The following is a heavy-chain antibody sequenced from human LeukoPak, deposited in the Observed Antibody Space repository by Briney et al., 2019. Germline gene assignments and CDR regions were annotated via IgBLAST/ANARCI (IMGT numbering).Heavy chain of an antibody. CDR2: XDPEDGET. J-gene: IGHJ2*01. Sequence: SXXXSGXXLTELSMHWVRQAPGKGLXXXGGXDPEDGETIYAQKFQGRVTMTEDTSTDTAYMELSSLRSEDTAVYYCATLFPKHDYGDYGRYFDLWGRGTLVTVSS. D-gene: IGHD4-17*01. CDR1: GXXLTELS. CDR3: ATLFPKHDYGDYGRYFDL. V-gene: IGHV1-24*01.